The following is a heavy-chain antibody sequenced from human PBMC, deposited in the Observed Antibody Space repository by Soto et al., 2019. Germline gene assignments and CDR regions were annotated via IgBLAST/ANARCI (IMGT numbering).Heavy chain of an antibody. CDR3: ARGPYGDYSYSFDY. D-gene: IGHD4-17*01. V-gene: IGHV4-34*01. CDR2: INHSGST. Sequence: SETLSLTCAVYGGSFSGYYWSWIRQPPGKGLEWIGEINHSGSTNYNPSLKSRVTISVDTSKNQFSLKLSSVTAADTAVYYCARGPYGDYSYSFDYWGQGTLVTVSS. CDR1: GGSFSGYY. J-gene: IGHJ4*02.